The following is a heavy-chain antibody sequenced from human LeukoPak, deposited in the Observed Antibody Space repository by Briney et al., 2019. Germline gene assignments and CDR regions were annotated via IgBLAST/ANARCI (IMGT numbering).Heavy chain of an antibody. CDR2: IKEDGSDK. J-gene: IGHJ4*02. CDR1: GFTFSNSW. CDR3: AKSPLRDTAMVCDY. D-gene: IGHD5-18*01. Sequence: GGSLRLSCLASGFTFSNSWMTWVRQAPGRGLEWVANIKEDGSDKQYVDSVRGRFTISRDNAKNPVSLQMDGLRAEDTAVYYCAKSPLRDTAMVCDYWGQGTLVTVSS. V-gene: IGHV3-7*01.